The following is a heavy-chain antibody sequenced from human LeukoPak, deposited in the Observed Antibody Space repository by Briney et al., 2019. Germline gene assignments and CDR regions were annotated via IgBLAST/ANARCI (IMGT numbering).Heavy chain of an antibody. CDR1: GFTFSSYA. CDR2: ISGSGGST. V-gene: IGHV3-23*01. Sequence: GGSLRLSCAASGFTFSSYAMSWVRQAPGKGLEWVSAISGSGGSTYYADSVKGRFTISRDNSKNTPYLQMNSLRAEDTAVYYCAKDVLLWFGELLNWGQGTLVTVSS. J-gene: IGHJ4*02. D-gene: IGHD3-10*01. CDR3: AKDVLLWFGELLN.